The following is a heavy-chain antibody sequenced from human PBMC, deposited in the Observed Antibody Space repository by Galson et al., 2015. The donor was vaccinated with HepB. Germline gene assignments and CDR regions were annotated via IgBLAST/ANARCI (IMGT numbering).Heavy chain of an antibody. CDR1: GFTFSDYY. J-gene: IGHJ4*02. CDR3: ARGGMVATVGLDY. CDR2: ISSSSSYT. Sequence: PLRLSCAASGFTFSDYYMSWIRQAPGKGLEWVSYISSSSSYTNYADSVKGRFTISRDNAKNSLYLQMNSLRAEDTAAYYCARGGMVATVGLDYWGQGTLVTVSS. V-gene: IGHV3-11*05. D-gene: IGHD5-12*01.